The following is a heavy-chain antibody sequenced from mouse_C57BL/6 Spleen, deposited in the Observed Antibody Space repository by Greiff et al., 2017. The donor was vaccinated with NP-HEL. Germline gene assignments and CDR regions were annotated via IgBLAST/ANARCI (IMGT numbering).Heavy chain of an antibody. Sequence: EVQLVESGGDLVKPGASLKLSCAASGFTFSSYGMSWVRQTPDKRLEWVATISRGGSYTYYTDSVKGRFTLSGDTAKNTPYLQMSSLKSEDTAMYYCARHRDYFGSSLYWDVDVWGKGTTVTVSS. V-gene: IGHV5-6*01. CDR3: ARHRDYFGSSLYWDVDV. D-gene: IGHD1-1*01. J-gene: IGHJ1*03. CDR2: ISRGGSYT. CDR1: GFTFSSYG.